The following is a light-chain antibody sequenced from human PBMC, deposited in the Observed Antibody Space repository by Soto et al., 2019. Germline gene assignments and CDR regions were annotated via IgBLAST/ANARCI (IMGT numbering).Light chain of an antibody. Sequence: QPVLTQPPSVSGAPGQRVTISCTGSSSNIGAGYDVHWYQQLPGTAPKLLIYGNSNRPSGVPDRFSGSKSGTSASLAITGLRAEDEADYYCQSYDISLSGRVFGGGTKVTVL. V-gene: IGLV1-40*01. CDR2: GNS. J-gene: IGLJ3*02. CDR3: QSYDISLSGRV. CDR1: SSNIGAGYD.